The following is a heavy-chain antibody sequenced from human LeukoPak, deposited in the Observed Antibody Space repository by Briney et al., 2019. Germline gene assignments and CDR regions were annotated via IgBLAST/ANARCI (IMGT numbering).Heavy chain of an antibody. J-gene: IGHJ5*02. Sequence: ASVKVSCKASGGTFSSYAISWVRQAPGQGLGWMGGIIPIFGTANYAQKFQGRVTITTDESTSTAYMELSSLRSEDTAVYYCARMAAYSSSQEFDPWGQGTLVTVSS. D-gene: IGHD6-6*01. CDR1: GGTFSSYA. CDR3: ARMAAYSSSQEFDP. V-gene: IGHV1-69*05. CDR2: IIPIFGTA.